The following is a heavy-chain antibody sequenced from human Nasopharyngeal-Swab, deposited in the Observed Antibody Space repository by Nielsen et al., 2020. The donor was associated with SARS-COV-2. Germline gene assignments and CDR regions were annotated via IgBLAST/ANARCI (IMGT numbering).Heavy chain of an antibody. CDR1: GFTFSSFG. V-gene: IGHV3-30*03. CDR3: ASRGNNHYVDY. Sequence: GESLKISCAASGFTFSSFGMHWVRQAPGKGLEWVALISYDGRLKHYANSVKGRFTISRDNSKNLLYLQMTSLRVEDTAVYFCASRGNNHYVDYWGHGALLTVSS. D-gene: IGHD2/OR15-2a*01. J-gene: IGHJ4*01. CDR2: ISYDGRLK.